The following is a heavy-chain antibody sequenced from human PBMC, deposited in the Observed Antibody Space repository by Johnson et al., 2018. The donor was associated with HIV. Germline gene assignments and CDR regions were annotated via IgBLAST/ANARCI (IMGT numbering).Heavy chain of an antibody. V-gene: IGHV3-30*02. CDR3: AKVLVILVVMTPGAFDI. D-gene: IGHD3-22*01. Sequence: QVQLVESGGGVVQPGGSLRLSCAASGFTFSSYCMHWVRQAPGKGLEWVAFIRYDGSNKYYADSVKGRFTISRDNSKNKLYLQLNSLRVKDTAVYYCAKVLVILVVMTPGAFDIWGQGTMVTVSS. J-gene: IGHJ3*02. CDR2: IRYDGSNK. CDR1: GFTFSSYC.